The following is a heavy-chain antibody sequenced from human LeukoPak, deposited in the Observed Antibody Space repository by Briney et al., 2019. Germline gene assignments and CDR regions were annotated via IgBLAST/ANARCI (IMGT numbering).Heavy chain of an antibody. CDR3: ARVHDYGDPRCFDY. CDR1: GFTFSSYS. CDR2: ISSSSSYI. Sequence: GGSLRLSCAASGFTFSSYSMNWVRQAPGKGLEWVSSISSSSSYIYYADSVKGRFTNSRDNAKNSLYLQMNSLRAEDTAVYYCARVHDYGDPRCFDYWGQGTLVTVSS. D-gene: IGHD4-17*01. V-gene: IGHV3-21*01. J-gene: IGHJ4*02.